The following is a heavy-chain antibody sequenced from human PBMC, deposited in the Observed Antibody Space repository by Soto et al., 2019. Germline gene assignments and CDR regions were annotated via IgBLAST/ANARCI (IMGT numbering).Heavy chain of an antibody. CDR1: GYTFTSYG. V-gene: IGHV1-18*04. Sequence: ASVKVSCKASGYTFTSYGISWVRQAPGQGLEWMGWISAYNGNTNYAQKLQGRVTMTTDTSTSTAYMELRSLRSDDTAVYYCARDHDYGDYVLVYYYGMDVWGQGPTVTVSS. J-gene: IGHJ6*02. D-gene: IGHD4-17*01. CDR3: ARDHDYGDYVLVYYYGMDV. CDR2: ISAYNGNT.